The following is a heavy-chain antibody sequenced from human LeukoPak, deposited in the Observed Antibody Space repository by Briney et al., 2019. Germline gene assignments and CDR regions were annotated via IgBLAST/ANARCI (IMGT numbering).Heavy chain of an antibody. D-gene: IGHD6-19*01. CDR2: FDPEDGET. CDR3: ATEQPVAGTGGDAFDY. V-gene: IGHV1-24*01. Sequence: GASVKVSCKVSGYTLTALSMHWVRQAPGKGLEWMGGFDPEDGETIYAQKFQGRVTMTEDTSTDTAYMELSSLRSEDTAVYYCATEQPVAGTGGDAFDYWGQGTLVTVSS. J-gene: IGHJ4*02. CDR1: GYTLTALS.